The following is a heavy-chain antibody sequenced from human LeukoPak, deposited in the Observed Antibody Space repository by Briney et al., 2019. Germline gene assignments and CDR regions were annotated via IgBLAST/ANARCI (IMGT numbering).Heavy chain of an antibody. CDR1: GGTFSSYA. D-gene: IGHD3-16*02. CDR3: ARDGLTFGGVIVY. J-gene: IGHJ4*02. Sequence: ASVKVSCKASGGTFSSYAISWVRQAPGQGLEWMGRIIPIFATANYAQKFQGRVTITTDESTSTAYMELSSLRSEDTAVYYCARDGLTFGGVIVYWGQGTLVTVSS. V-gene: IGHV1-69*05. CDR2: IIPIFATA.